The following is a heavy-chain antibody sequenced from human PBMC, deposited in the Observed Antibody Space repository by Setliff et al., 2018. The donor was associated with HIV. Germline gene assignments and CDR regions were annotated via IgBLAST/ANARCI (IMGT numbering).Heavy chain of an antibody. CDR1: GFRFRSYW. CDR2: VKQDGTET. Sequence: GESLKISCAASGFRFRSYWMSWVRQAPGKGLESVANVKQDGTETLYVDSVKGRFTISRDNANNLVYLQMNSLRVEDTAVYFCARWDSGSYERVFDYWGQGMLVTVSS. CDR3: ARWDSGSYERVFDY. V-gene: IGHV3-7*01. D-gene: IGHD1-26*01. J-gene: IGHJ4*02.